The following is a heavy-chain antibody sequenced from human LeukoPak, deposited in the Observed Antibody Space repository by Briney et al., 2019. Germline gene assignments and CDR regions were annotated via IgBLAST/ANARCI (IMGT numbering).Heavy chain of an antibody. D-gene: IGHD2/OR15-2a*01. Sequence: ASVKVSCKASGYTFTGYYMHWVRQAPGQGFEWMGWINPNSGVTNYAQKFQGRVTMTRDTSISTVYMEVSSLTSEDTAVYYCARDLLAPDYWGQGTLVTVSS. J-gene: IGHJ4*02. CDR3: ARDLLAPDY. CDR1: GYTFTGYY. V-gene: IGHV1-2*02. CDR2: INPNSGVT.